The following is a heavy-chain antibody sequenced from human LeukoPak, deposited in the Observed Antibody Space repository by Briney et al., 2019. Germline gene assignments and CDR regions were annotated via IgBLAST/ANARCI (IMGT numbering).Heavy chain of an antibody. D-gene: IGHD2-2*01. CDR1: GDSVSSNSAA. Sequence: SQTLSLTCAISGDSVSSNSAAWNWISQSPSRGLEWVGRTYYRSKWYNDYAVFVKRRITINPDTSENQFSLQLNSVTPEDTAVYYCARGVVEYCSSTSCYPLAFEIWGQGTMVTVSS. J-gene: IGHJ3*02. V-gene: IGHV6-1*01. CDR2: TYYRSKWYN. CDR3: ARGVVEYCSSTSCYPLAFEI.